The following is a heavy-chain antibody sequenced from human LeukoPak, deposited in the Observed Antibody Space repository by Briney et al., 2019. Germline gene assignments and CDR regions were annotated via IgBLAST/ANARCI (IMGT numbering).Heavy chain of an antibody. Sequence: GGALRLSCAASGFTFSTYWMRWVRQAPGRVLGCVARVKRDEGETEYVNSVKGRFSIFRDNAKNSLFLLMNSLRAEDTAIYYCARWRWAQSEFDYWGQGVLVTVSS. V-gene: IGHV3-7*01. J-gene: IGHJ4*02. CDR1: GFTFSTYW. CDR2: VKRDEGET. CDR3: ARWRWAQSEFDY. D-gene: IGHD5-24*01.